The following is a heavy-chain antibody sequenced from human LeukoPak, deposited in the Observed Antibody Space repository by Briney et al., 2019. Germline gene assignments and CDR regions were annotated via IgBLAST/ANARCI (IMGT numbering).Heavy chain of an antibody. V-gene: IGHV5-51*01. J-gene: IGHJ4*02. Sequence: GESLKISCKGSGYSFPDYWIDWVRQMPGQGLEWMGIIYPADSDTRCSPSFQGQVTISADKSINTAYLQWSTLKASDTATYYCARRRGDGYNSPFDYWGQGTLVTVPS. D-gene: IGHD5-24*01. CDR2: IYPADSDT. CDR1: GYSFPDYW. CDR3: ARRRGDGYNSPFDY.